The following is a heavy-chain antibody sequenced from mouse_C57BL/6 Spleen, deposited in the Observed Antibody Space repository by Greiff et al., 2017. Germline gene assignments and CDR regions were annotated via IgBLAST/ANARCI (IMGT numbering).Heavy chain of an antibody. CDR1: GFTFTDYY. J-gene: IGHJ1*03. CDR3: ARYFRYFDV. Sequence: EVQVVESGGGLVQPGGSLSLSCAASGFTFTDYYMSWVRQPPGKALEWLGFIRNKANGYTTEYSASVKGRFTISRDNSQSILYLQMNALRAEDSATYCCARYFRYFDVWGTGTTVTVSA. CDR2: IRNKANGYTT. V-gene: IGHV7-3*01.